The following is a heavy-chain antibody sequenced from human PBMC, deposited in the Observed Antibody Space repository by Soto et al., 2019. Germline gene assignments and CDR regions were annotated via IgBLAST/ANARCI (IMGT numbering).Heavy chain of an antibody. J-gene: IGHJ4*02. D-gene: IGHD4-17*01. Sequence: QVQLVESGGGVVQPGRSLRLSCAASGFTFSSYGMHWVRQAPGKGLEWVAVISYDGSTKYYADSVKDRFTISRDNSKNTVYLQMNSVRADDTAVYYGAKDGGRDYGAYVGGDYWGQGTLVTVSS. CDR1: GFTFSSYG. V-gene: IGHV3-30*18. CDR3: AKDGGRDYGAYVGGDY. CDR2: ISYDGSTK.